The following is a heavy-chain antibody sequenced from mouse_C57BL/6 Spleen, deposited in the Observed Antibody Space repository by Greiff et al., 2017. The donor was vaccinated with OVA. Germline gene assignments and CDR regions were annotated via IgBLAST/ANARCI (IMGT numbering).Heavy chain of an antibody. D-gene: IGHD1-1*01. V-gene: IGHV1-18*01. CDR3: ARRGYYYGSSPYWYFDV. CDR1: GYTFTDYN. J-gene: IGHJ1*03. CDR2: INPNNGGT. Sequence: EVQRVESGPELVKPGASVKIPCKASGYTFTDYNMDWVKQSHGKSLEWIGDINPNNGGTIYNQKFKGKATLTVDKSSSTAYMELRSLTSEDTAVYYCARRGYYYGSSPYWYFDVWGTGTTVTVSS.